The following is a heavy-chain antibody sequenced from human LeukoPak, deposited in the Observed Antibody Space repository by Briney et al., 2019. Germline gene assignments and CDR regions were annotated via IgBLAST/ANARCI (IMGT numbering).Heavy chain of an antibody. Sequence: GGSLRLSCAASGFTFNSYAMYWVRQAPGKGLEYVSAISSNGVATFYVDSVKGRFTISRDNSKSTLYLQMGSLTADDMAVYYCASLTTVTKHFDYWGQGTLVTVSS. V-gene: IGHV3-64*02. CDR3: ASLTTVTKHFDY. CDR2: ISSNGVAT. J-gene: IGHJ4*02. CDR1: GFTFNSYA. D-gene: IGHD4-17*01.